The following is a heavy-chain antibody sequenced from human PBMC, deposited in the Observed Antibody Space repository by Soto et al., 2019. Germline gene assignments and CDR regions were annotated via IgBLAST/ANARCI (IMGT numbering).Heavy chain of an antibody. CDR1: GGSFISYA. Sequence: SVKVSCTASGGSFISYAIIWVRRAPGQGLEWMGGIIPIFGTANYAQKFQGRVTITADESTSTAYMELSSLRSEDTAVYYCARKTGYISDWHYFDLWGQGTLVTVSS. D-gene: IGHD2-21*02. CDR3: ARKTGYISDWHYFDL. J-gene: IGHJ4*02. CDR2: IIPIFGTA. V-gene: IGHV1-69*01.